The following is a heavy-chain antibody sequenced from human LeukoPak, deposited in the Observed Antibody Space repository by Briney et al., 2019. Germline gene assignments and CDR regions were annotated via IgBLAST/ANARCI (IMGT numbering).Heavy chain of an antibody. J-gene: IGHJ4*02. CDR3: ARGYGEYERFFDY. D-gene: IGHD4-17*01. Sequence: GGSLRLSCAASGFTVSSNYMSWVRQAPGKGLEWVSVIYSGGSTYYADSVKGRFTISRDNSKNTLYLQMNSLRAEDTAVYYCARGYGEYERFFDYWGQGTLVTVSS. CDR1: GFTVSSNY. V-gene: IGHV3-53*01. CDR2: IYSGGST.